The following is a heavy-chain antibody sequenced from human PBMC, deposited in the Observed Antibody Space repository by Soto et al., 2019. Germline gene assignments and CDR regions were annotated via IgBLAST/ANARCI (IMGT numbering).Heavy chain of an antibody. J-gene: IGHJ3*01. CDR1: GGSISSYY. CDR3: ARVWGGAFDF. Sequence: PSETLSLTCAVSGGSISSYYWSWIRQPPGKGLEWIGYIYYSGSTNYNPSLKSRVTISVDTSKNQFSLKLSSVTAADTAVYYCARVWGGAFDFWGQGTMVTVS. CDR2: IYYSGST. D-gene: IGHD3-10*01. V-gene: IGHV4-59*01.